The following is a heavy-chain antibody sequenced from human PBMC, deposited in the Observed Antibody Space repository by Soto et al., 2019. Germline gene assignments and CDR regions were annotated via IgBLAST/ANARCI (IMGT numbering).Heavy chain of an antibody. V-gene: IGHV4-34*01. CDR3: ARDNYCCSTRCQSLEDYGVDV. CDR1: GGSFSGYY. J-gene: IGHJ6*02. D-gene: IGHD2-2*01. Sequence: PSETLSLTCAVYGGSFSGYYWSWIRQPPGKGLEWIGEIYHSGSTNYNPSLKSRVTISVDKSKNQFSLKLSSVTAADTAVYYCARDNYCCSTRCQSLEDYGVDVWGQGTTVTVSS. CDR2: IYHSGST.